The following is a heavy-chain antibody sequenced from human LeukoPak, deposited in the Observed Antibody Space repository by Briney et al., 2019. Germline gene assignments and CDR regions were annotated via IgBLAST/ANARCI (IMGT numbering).Heavy chain of an antibody. Sequence: PGGSLRLSCAASGFTFSSYAMHWVRQAPGKGLEWVAVISYDGSNKYYADSVKDRFTISRDNSKNTLYLQMNSLRAEDTAVYYCARESSGWYGNFQHWGQGTLVTVSS. V-gene: IGHV3-30-3*01. J-gene: IGHJ1*01. CDR1: GFTFSSYA. CDR2: ISYDGSNK. CDR3: ARESSGWYGNFQH. D-gene: IGHD6-19*01.